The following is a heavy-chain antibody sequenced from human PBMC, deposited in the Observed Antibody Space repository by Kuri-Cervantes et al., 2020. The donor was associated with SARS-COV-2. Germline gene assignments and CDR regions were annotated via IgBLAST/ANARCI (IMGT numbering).Heavy chain of an antibody. CDR2: INHSGST. J-gene: IGHJ4*02. V-gene: IGHV4-34*01. CDR1: GGSFSGYY. D-gene: IGHD4-17*01. CDR3: ARGRPVTTFYRTSYFDY. Sequence: SETQSLTCAVYGGSFSGYYWSWIRQPPGRGLEWIGEINHSGSTNYNPSLKSRVTISVDTSKNQFSLKLSSVTAADTAVYYCARGRPVTTFYRTSYFDYWGQGTLVTVSS.